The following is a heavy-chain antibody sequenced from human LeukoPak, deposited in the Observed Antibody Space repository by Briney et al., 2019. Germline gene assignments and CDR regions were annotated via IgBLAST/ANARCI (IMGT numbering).Heavy chain of an antibody. CDR2: INAYNGNT. J-gene: IGHJ4*02. CDR1: GYTFVNFA. D-gene: IGHD6-13*01. V-gene: IGHV1-3*01. CDR3: ARGPRAAAGDY. Sequence: GASVKVSCKASGYTFVNFAINWGRQAPGQRPEWMGWINAYNGNTKYSQKFQDRVTITRDTSASTAYMELTNLTSEDTAVYYCARGPRAAAGDYWGQGSLVTVSS.